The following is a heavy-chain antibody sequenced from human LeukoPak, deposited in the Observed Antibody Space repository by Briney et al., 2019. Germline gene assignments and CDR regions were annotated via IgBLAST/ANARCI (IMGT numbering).Heavy chain of an antibody. Sequence: GGSLRLSCAASGFTFSSYGMHWVRQAPGKGLEWVAFIRYDGSNKYYADSVKGRFTISRDNAKNSLYLQMNSLRAEDTAVYYCARVMATGLDYWGQGTLVTVSS. V-gene: IGHV3-30*02. CDR1: GFTFSSYG. CDR2: IRYDGSNK. D-gene: IGHD5-24*01. J-gene: IGHJ4*02. CDR3: ARVMATGLDY.